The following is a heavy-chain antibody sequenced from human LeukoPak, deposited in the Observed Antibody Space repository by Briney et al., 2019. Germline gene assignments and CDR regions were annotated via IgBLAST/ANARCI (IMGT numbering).Heavy chain of an antibody. V-gene: IGHV1-2*02. Sequence: ASVKVSCKASGYTFTGYYMHWVRQAPGQGLEWMGWINPNSGGTNYAQKFQGRVTMTRNTSISTAYMELSRLRSDDTAVYYCAGGRGAMVSSRYYFDYWGQGTTVTVSS. CDR2: INPNSGGT. J-gene: IGHJ4*03. CDR3: AGGRGAMVSSRYYFDY. CDR1: GYTFTGYY. D-gene: IGHD5-18*01.